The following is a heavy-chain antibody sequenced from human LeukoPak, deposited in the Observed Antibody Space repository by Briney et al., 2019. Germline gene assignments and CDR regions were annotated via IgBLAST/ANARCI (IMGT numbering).Heavy chain of an antibody. Sequence: GGSLRLSCAASRSTFSNTWMSWVRQAPGKGLEWVGRIKSKTDGGTTDYAAPVKGRFTISRDDSKNTLYLQMNSLKTEDTAVYYCTTGLRAADTNWGLGTLVTVPS. V-gene: IGHV3-15*01. CDR2: IKSKTDGGTT. CDR3: TTGLRAADTN. CDR1: RSTFSNTW. J-gene: IGHJ4*02. D-gene: IGHD6-13*01.